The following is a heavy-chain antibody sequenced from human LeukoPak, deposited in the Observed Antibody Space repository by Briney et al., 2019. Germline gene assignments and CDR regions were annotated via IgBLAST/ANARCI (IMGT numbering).Heavy chain of an antibody. D-gene: IGHD1-26*01. CDR2: IYPVDSDT. CDR3: ARHGSGSYLTFDY. J-gene: IGHJ4*02. Sequence: GESLKISCKGSGYSFTSYWIGLVRQMPGKGLEWMGIIYPVDSDTRYSPSFQGQVTISADKSISTAYLQWSSLKASDTAMYYCARHGSGSYLTFDYWGQGTLVTVSS. CDR1: GYSFTSYW. V-gene: IGHV5-51*01.